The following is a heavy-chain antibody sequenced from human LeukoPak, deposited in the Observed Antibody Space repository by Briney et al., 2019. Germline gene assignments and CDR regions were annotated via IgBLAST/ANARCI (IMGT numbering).Heavy chain of an antibody. CDR3: ARGTKYYYASSGYFTDY. CDR1: GFTFSSYS. V-gene: IGHV3-21*01. J-gene: IGHJ4*02. D-gene: IGHD3-22*01. CDR2: ISSSSSYT. Sequence: GSLRLSCAASGFTFSSYSMNWARQAPGKGLEWVSYISSSSSYTYYATSVTGRFTISIANAKNSLYMQMNSLRAEDTAVYYCARGTKYYYASSGYFTDYWGQGTLVTVSS.